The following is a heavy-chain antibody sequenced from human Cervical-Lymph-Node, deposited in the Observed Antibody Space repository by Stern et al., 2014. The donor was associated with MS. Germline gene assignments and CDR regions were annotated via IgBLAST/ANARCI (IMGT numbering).Heavy chain of an antibody. CDR2: IFYTGST. J-gene: IGHJ4*02. V-gene: IGHV4-30-4*01. CDR3: ARGRSIFDS. D-gene: IGHD6-6*01. CDR1: GDSISSGDYY. Sequence: VQLEESGPGLVKPSQTLSLTCTVSGDSISSGDYYWSWIRQTPGKGLELVGFIFYTGSTYYNPSLKSRLAISVDTSKNTFSLKLNSVTAADTAVYYCARGRSIFDSWGQGTLVAVSS.